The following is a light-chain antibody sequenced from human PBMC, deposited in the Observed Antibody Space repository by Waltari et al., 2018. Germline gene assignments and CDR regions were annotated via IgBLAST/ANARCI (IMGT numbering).Light chain of an antibody. CDR3: QTGGHGTWV. CDR2: VNSDGSH. CDR1: SGHSSNI. V-gene: IGLV4-69*01. Sequence: QLVLTQSPSASASLGASVKLTVTLSSGHSSNIIAWHQQQPEKGPRYLMKVNSDGSHSKGDEIPDRFSGSSSGAERYLTISSLQSEDEADYYCQTGGHGTWVFGGGTKLTVL. J-gene: IGLJ3*02.